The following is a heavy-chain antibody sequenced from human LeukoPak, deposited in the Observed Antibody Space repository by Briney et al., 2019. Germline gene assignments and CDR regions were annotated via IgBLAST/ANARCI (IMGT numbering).Heavy chain of an antibody. CDR3: AKFGAALPQKRLGTNTFDY. CDR2: ISGSAGST. V-gene: IGHV3-23*01. J-gene: IGHJ4*02. CDR1: GFTFSSYA. Sequence: GGSLRLSCAASGFTFSSYAMSWVRQAPGKGLEWVSAISGSAGSTYYADSVKGRFTISRDNSKNTLYLQMNSLRAEDTAVYYCAKFGAALPQKRLGTNTFDYWGQGTLSPSPQ. D-gene: IGHD6-6*01.